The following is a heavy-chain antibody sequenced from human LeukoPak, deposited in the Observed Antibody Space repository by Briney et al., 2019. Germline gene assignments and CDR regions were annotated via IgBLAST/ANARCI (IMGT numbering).Heavy chain of an antibody. D-gene: IGHD3-10*01. V-gene: IGHV1-8*01. CDR3: ARAVGSMVRGVEPGDY. CDR1: GYSFTSYD. CDR2: MNPNSGNT. Sequence: GASVKVSCKASGYSFTSYDINWVRQATGQGLEWMGWMNPNSGNTGYAQKFQGRVTMTRNTSISTAYMELSSLRSEDTAVYYCARAVGSMVRGVEPGDYWGQGTLVTVSS. J-gene: IGHJ4*02.